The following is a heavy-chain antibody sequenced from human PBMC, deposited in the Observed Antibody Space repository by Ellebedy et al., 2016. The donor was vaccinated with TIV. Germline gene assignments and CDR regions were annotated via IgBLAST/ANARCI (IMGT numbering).Heavy chain of an antibody. CDR1: GYTFTSYF. J-gene: IGHJ4*02. Sequence: AASVKVSCKASGYTFTSYFMHWVRQAPGQGLEWMGIINPSVGSTTYAQKLQGRLTMTRDTSTSTVYMELSSLRSEDTAVYYCARARSSGWLHTPDYWGQGLLVTVSS. CDR2: INPSVGST. V-gene: IGHV1-46*04. CDR3: ARARSSGWLHTPDY. D-gene: IGHD6-19*01.